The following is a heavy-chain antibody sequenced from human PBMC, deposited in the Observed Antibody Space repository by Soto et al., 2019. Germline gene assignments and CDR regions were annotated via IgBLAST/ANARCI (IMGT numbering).Heavy chain of an antibody. Sequence: GGSLRLSCAASGFTFSSYGMHWVRQAPGKGLEWVAVIWYDGSNKYYADSVKGRFTVSRDNSKNTLYLQMNSLRAEDTAVYYCAKDKYHTILTCYHKGLFDPWGQGTLVIVSS. V-gene: IGHV3-33*06. CDR2: IWYDGSNK. CDR1: GFTFSSYG. D-gene: IGHD3-9*01. J-gene: IGHJ5*02. CDR3: AKDKYHTILTCYHKGLFDP.